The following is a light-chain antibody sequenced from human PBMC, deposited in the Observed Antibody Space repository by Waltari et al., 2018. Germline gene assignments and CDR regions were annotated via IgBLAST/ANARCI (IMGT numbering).Light chain of an antibody. CDR3: QSYDSSLSGWV. Sequence: QSVLTQPPSVSGAPGQRVTISCTGSSSNIGAGFHVHWYQQVPGTAPKLFISGNSDRPSGGPDRVSASKSGTSASLAITGLQAEDEADYYCQSYDSSLSGWVFGGGTKLTVL. J-gene: IGLJ3*02. V-gene: IGLV1-40*01. CDR1: SSNIGAGFH. CDR2: GNS.